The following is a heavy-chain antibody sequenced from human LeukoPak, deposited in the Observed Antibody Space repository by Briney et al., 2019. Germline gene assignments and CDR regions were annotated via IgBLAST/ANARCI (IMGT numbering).Heavy chain of an antibody. CDR1: GFTFSSYG. J-gene: IGHJ4*02. Sequence: GGSLRLSCAASGFTFSSYGMHWVRQAPGKGLEWVAVVWYDGSNKYYADSVKGRFTISRDNSKNTLYLQMNSLRDEDTAVYYCARGSNGGAPSPYYFDYWGQGTLVTVSS. D-gene: IGHD3-16*01. V-gene: IGHV3-33*01. CDR2: VWYDGSNK. CDR3: ARGSNGGAPSPYYFDY.